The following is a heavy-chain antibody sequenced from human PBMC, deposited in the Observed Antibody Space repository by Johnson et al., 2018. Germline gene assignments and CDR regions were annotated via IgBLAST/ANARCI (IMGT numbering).Heavy chain of an antibody. CDR2: IKQDGSEK. D-gene: IGHD2-15*01. V-gene: IGHV3-7*01. Sequence: EVQLVESGGGLVQPGGSLRLSCGMRWVRQAPGKGLEWVANIKQDGSEKYDVDSVKGRFSISRDNAKNSLYLQMNSLRVEDTAVYYCARPTGDCSGGTCYSEFGPWGQGTLVTVSS. CDR3: ARPTGDCSGGTCYSEFGP. J-gene: IGHJ5*02.